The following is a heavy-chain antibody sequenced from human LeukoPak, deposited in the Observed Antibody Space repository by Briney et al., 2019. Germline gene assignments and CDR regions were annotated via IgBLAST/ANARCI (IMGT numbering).Heavy chain of an antibody. V-gene: IGHV4-61*02. D-gene: IGHD6-19*01. J-gene: IGHJ5*02. Sequence: SQTLSLTCTVSAGSISSGSYYWSWIRQPAGKGLEWIGRIYTSGSTNYNPSLKSRVTISVDTSKNQFSLKLSSVTAADTAVYYCARGAGPPRDWFDPWGQGTLVTVSS. CDR1: AGSISSGSYY. CDR2: IYTSGST. CDR3: ARGAGPPRDWFDP.